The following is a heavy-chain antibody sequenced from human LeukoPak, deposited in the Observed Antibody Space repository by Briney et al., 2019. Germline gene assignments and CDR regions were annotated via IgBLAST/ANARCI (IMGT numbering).Heavy chain of an antibody. CDR3: AREPPSNGVYFDY. J-gene: IGHJ4*02. CDR2: INPNSGGT. D-gene: IGHD1-14*01. Sequence: ASVKVSCKASGYTFTSYDINWVRQAPGQGLEWMGWINPNSGGTNYAQKFQGRVTMTRDTSISTAYTELSRLRSDDTAVYYCAREPPSNGVYFDYWGQGTLVTVSS. CDR1: GYTFTSYD. V-gene: IGHV1-2*02.